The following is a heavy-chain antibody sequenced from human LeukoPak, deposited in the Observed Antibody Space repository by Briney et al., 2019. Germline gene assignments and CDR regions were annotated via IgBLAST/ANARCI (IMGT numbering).Heavy chain of an antibody. D-gene: IGHD2-2*01. CDR1: GGSISSGGYY. J-gene: IGHJ6*03. CDR2: IYHSGST. CDR3: ARDRIVVVPAAIKAYYYMDV. Sequence: KTSQTLSLTCTVSGGSISSGGYYWSWIRQPPGKGLEWIGYIYHSGSTYYNPSLKSRVTISVDRSKNQFSLKLSSVTAADTAVYYCARDRIVVVPAAIKAYYYMDVWGKGTTVTVSS. V-gene: IGHV4-30-2*01.